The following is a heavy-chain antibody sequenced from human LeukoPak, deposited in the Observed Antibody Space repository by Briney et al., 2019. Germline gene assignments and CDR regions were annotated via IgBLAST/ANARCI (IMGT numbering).Heavy chain of an antibody. Sequence: SETLSLTCAVYGGSFSDYSWSWIRQSPGKGLEWIGEINHSGRTYYNPSLKSRLTISVDTSNNQFSLKLTSVTAADTAVYYCARGLRSVRYFDLLLPHFDFWGQGTLVTVSS. V-gene: IGHV4-34*01. CDR3: ARGLRSVRYFDLLLPHFDF. CDR1: GGSFSDYS. CDR2: INHSGRT. J-gene: IGHJ4*02. D-gene: IGHD3-9*01.